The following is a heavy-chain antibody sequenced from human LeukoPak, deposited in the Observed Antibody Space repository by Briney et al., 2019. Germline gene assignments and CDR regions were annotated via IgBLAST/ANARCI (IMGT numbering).Heavy chain of an antibody. Sequence: GGSLRLSCAASGFTFSSYATSWVRQAPGKGLEWVSGFSVSDQTTYYADSVKGRFTISRDNAKNSLYLQMNSLRAEDTAVYYCARDNLVYGDLLAYWGQGTLVTVSS. CDR1: GFTFSSYA. J-gene: IGHJ4*02. CDR3: ARDNLVYGDLLAY. CDR2: FSVSDQTT. V-gene: IGHV3-23*01. D-gene: IGHD4-17*01.